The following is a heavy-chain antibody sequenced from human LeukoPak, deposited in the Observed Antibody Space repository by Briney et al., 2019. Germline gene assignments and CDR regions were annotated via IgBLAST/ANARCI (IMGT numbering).Heavy chain of an antibody. Sequence: GASVKVSCKASGYTFTSYGISWVRQAPGQGLEWMGCISAYNGNTNYAQKLQGRVTMTTDTSTSTAYMELRSLRPDDTAVYYCARGYSSSWYMGLYFDYWGQGTLVTVSS. CDR3: ARGYSSSWYMGLYFDY. CDR2: ISAYNGNT. J-gene: IGHJ4*02. V-gene: IGHV1-18*01. CDR1: GYTFTSYG. D-gene: IGHD6-13*01.